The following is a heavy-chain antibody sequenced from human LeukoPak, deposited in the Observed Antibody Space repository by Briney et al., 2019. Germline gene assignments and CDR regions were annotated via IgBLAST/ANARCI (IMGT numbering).Heavy chain of an antibody. D-gene: IGHD2-21*02. CDR2: IYYSGST. CDR3: ASLPYCGGDRHHFDY. CDR1: GGSISSYY. V-gene: IGHV4-59*01. Sequence: SETLSLTCTVSGGSISSYYWSWIRPPPGKGLEWIGYIYYSGSTNYNPSLKSRVTISVDTSKNQFSLKLSSVTAADTAVYYCASLPYCGGDRHHFDYWGQGTLVNVSS. J-gene: IGHJ4*02.